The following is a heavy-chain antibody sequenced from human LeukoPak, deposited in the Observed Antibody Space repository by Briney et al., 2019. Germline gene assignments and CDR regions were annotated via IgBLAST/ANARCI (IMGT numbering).Heavy chain of an antibody. CDR2: LNQDGSEK. V-gene: IGHV3-7*03. CDR3: ARAVTSTEGY. Sequence: GGSLRLSCAASGFTFSTYWMTWVRQAPGKGLEWVASLNQDGSEKYYVDSVKGRFTISRDNAQKSFYLEMKSLSAKDTAVYYCARAVTSTEGYWGQGTLVTVSS. CDR1: GFTFSTYW. J-gene: IGHJ4*02.